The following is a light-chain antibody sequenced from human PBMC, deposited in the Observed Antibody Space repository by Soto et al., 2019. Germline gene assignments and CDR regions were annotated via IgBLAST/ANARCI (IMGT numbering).Light chain of an antibody. CDR1: QSVSSY. CDR2: DAS. Sequence: EIVLTQSPATLSLSPGERATLSCRASQSVSSYLAWYQQKPGQAPRLLIYDASNRATGIPARFSGSGSGTDFTLTISSLEPEDFAVYSCQQRSNWLTFGQGTKVEIK. V-gene: IGKV3-11*01. CDR3: QQRSNWLT. J-gene: IGKJ1*01.